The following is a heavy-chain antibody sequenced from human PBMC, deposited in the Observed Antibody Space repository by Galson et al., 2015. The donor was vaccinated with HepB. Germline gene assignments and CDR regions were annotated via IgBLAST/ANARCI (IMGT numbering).Heavy chain of an antibody. V-gene: IGHV4-59*08. CDR3: ARQKGTRIPFDY. CDR1: GGSINSYY. D-gene: IGHD3-22*01. Sequence: LSLTCTVSGGSINSYYWSWIRQSPGKGLGWIGYIYFTGSTNYNPSLKSRVTISVDTSKNQFSLSLSSVTAADTAVYYCARQKGTRIPFDYWGQGALVTVSS. J-gene: IGHJ4*02. CDR2: IYFTGST.